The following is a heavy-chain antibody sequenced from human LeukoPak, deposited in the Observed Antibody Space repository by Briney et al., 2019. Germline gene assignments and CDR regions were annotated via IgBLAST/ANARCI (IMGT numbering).Heavy chain of an antibody. J-gene: IGHJ6*03. Sequence: GGSLRLSCVASGFTFSNYWMSWVRQAPGKGLEWVANIKQDGSEKYYVDSVKGRFTISRDNAKNSLYLQMNSLRAEDTAVYYCARDVASRIQVWLSLHYMDVWGKGTTVTISS. D-gene: IGHD5-18*01. V-gene: IGHV3-7*01. CDR3: ARDVASRIQVWLSLHYMDV. CDR1: GFTFSNYW. CDR2: IKQDGSEK.